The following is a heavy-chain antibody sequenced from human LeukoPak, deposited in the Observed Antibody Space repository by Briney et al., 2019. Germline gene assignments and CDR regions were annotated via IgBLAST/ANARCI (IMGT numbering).Heavy chain of an antibody. CDR1: GFSFSSYA. Sequence: GGSLRLSCATSGFSFSSYAMSCVRQAPGKGLEWVSAMSSSDDGRYYAASVRGRFTISRDTSRSTLYLQMNSLRAEDAAVYYCAKAPVTSCRGAFCYPFDYWGQGTLVTVSS. V-gene: IGHV3-23*01. D-gene: IGHD2-15*01. CDR2: MSSSDDGR. CDR3: AKAPVTSCRGAFCYPFDY. J-gene: IGHJ4*02.